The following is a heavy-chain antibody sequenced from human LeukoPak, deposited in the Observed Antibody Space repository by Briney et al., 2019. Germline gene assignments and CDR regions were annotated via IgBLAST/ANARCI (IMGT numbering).Heavy chain of an antibody. V-gene: IGHV1-69*05. J-gene: IGHJ4*02. D-gene: IGHD4-17*01. Sequence: GASVKVSCKASGYTFASNGISWVRQAPGQGLEWMGRIIPIFGTANYAQKFQGRVTITTDESTNTAYMELNSLRSEDTAVYYCARENDYGDYPFDYWGQGTLVTVSS. CDR3: ARENDYGDYPFDY. CDR1: GYTFASNG. CDR2: IIPIFGTA.